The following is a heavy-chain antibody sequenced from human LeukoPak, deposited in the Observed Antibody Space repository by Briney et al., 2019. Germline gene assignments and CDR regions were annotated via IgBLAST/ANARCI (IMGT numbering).Heavy chain of an antibody. CDR2: SGDGSTT. CDR1: LYALTIYW. Sequence: GGSLRLSCATSLYALTIYWMLCVRQAPGKGLVWVSRSGDGSTTTYADSVKGRFTISRDNTKNILYLEMNSLSAEDTAIYYCARSQFDYWGQGILVTVSS. J-gene: IGHJ4*02. V-gene: IGHV3-74*01. CDR3: ARSQFDY.